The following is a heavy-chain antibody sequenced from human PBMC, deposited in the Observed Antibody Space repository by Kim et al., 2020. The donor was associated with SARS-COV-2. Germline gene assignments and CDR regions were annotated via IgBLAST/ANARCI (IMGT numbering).Heavy chain of an antibody. Sequence: GGSLRLSCAASGFTFSSYGMHWVRQAPGKGLEWVAVIWYDGSNKYYADSVKGRFTISRDNSKNTLYLQMNSLRAEDTAVYYCARDYHDYGDYGDAFDIWGQGTMVTVSS. V-gene: IGHV3-33*08. D-gene: IGHD4-17*01. J-gene: IGHJ3*02. CDR2: IWYDGSNK. CDR1: GFTFSSYG. CDR3: ARDYHDYGDYGDAFDI.